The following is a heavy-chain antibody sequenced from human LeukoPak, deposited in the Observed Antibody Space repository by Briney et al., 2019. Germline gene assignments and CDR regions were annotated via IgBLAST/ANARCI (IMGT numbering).Heavy chain of an antibody. CDR2: IYYSGST. CDR1: GGSISSYY. CDR3: AKHYMGSYNNRGLDY. V-gene: IGHV4-59*08. D-gene: IGHD3-10*01. J-gene: IGHJ4*02. Sequence: SETLSLTCTVSGGSISSYYWSWIRQPPGKGLEWIGYIYYSGSTNYNPSLKSRVTISVDTSKNQFSLKLSSVTAADTAVYYCAKHYMGSYNNRGLDYWGQGTLVTVSS.